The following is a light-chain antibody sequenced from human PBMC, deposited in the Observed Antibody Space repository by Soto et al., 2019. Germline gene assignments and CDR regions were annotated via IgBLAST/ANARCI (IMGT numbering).Light chain of an antibody. CDR1: SSDVGAYNY. CDR3: SSYTSSNSPWM. J-gene: IGLJ3*02. V-gene: IGLV2-14*01. CDR2: GVS. Sequence: QSALTQPASVSGSPGQSITISCTGTSSDVGAYNYVSWYQQHPGKAPKLMIYGVSNRPSGVSNRFSGSKSGNTASLTISGLQAEDEADYYCSSYTSSNSPWMFGGGTQLTVL.